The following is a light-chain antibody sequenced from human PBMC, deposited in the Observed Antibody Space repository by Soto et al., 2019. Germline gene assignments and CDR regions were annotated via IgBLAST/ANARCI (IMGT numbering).Light chain of an antibody. CDR1: QSVSSSY. CDR2: GAS. J-gene: IGKJ1*01. Sequence: EIVLIQSPATLSLSPGERATLSCRASQSVSSSYLAWYQQKPGQAPRLLIYGASSRATGIPDRFSGSGSGTDFTLTISRLEPEDFAVYYCQQYGSSPPTFGQGTKVDIK. CDR3: QQYGSSPPT. V-gene: IGKV3-20*01.